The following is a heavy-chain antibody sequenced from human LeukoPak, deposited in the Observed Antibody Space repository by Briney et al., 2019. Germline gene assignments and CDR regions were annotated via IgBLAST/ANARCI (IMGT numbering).Heavy chain of an antibody. CDR3: ARGKTYFDY. CDR1: GGSVSSGSYY. Sequence: PSESLSLTCTVSGGSVSSGSYYWSWIRQPPGKGLEWIGYIYYSGSTNYNPSLKSRVTISVDTSKNQFSLKLSSVTAADTAVYYCARGKTYFDYWGQGPLVTVSS. CDR2: IYYSGST. J-gene: IGHJ4*02. V-gene: IGHV4-61*01.